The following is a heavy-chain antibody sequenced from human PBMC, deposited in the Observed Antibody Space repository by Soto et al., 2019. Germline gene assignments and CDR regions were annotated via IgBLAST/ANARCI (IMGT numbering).Heavy chain of an antibody. CDR3: AKGRWLRFGDAFDI. V-gene: IGHV3-9*01. CDR2: ISWNSGSI. J-gene: IGHJ3*02. Sequence: EVQLVESGGGLVQPGRSLRLSCAASGFTFDDYAMHWVRQAPGKGLEWVSGISWNSGSIGYADSVKGRFTISRDNAKNSLYLQMNSLRAEDTALYYCAKGRWLRFGDAFDIWGQGTMVTVSS. D-gene: IGHD5-12*01. CDR1: GFTFDDYA.